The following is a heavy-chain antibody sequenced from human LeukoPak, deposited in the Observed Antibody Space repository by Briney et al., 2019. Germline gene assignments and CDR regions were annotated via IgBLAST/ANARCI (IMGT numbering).Heavy chain of an antibody. CDR1: GFTFDDYA. D-gene: IGHD2-2*01. CDR2: ISWNGGSI. Sequence: GGSLRLSCAASGFTFDDYAMHWVRQAPGKGLEWVSGISWNGGSIGYADSVKGRFTISRDNAKNSLYLQMNSLRAEDMALYYCAKDYCSSTSCEIDYWGQGTLVTVSS. CDR3: AKDYCSSTSCEIDY. J-gene: IGHJ4*02. V-gene: IGHV3-9*03.